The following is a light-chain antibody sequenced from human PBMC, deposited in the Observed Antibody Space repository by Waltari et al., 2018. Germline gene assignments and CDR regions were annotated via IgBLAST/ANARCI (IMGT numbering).Light chain of an antibody. J-gene: IGLJ3*02. CDR2: QNK. CDR3: QSYDNSLSPHWV. V-gene: IGLV1-40*01. Sequence: QSVLTQPPSVSGAPGQRVTISCTGSKSNIGGYYVQWYQQLPGTAPKLLIFQNKNRPSGVSVRFSGSQSGTSASLTITGLQSEDEADYYCQSYDNSLSPHWVFGGGTRLTVL. CDR1: KSNIGGYY.